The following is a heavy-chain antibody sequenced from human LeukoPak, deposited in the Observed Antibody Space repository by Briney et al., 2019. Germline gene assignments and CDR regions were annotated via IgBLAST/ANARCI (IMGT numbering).Heavy chain of an antibody. J-gene: IGHJ4*02. V-gene: IGHV3-30*04. CDR3: ARDPLYSSSWYLFDY. CDR1: GFTFSSYA. CDR2: ISYDGSNK. D-gene: IGHD6-13*01. Sequence: GGSLRLSCAASGFTFSSYAMHWVRQAPGKGLEWVAVISYDGSNKYYADSVKGRFTISRDNSKNTLYLQMNSLRAEDTAVYYCARDPLYSSSWYLFDYWGQGTLATVSS.